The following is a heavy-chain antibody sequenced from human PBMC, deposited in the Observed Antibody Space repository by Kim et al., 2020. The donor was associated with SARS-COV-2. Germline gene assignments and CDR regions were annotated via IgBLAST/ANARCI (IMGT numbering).Heavy chain of an antibody. Sequence: ASVKVSCKASGYTFTSYYMHWVRQAPGQGLEWMGIINPSGGSTSYAQKFQGRVTMTRDTSTSTVYMELSSLRSEDTAVYYCASRRRYSLDYYGMDVWGQGTTVTVSS. J-gene: IGHJ6*02. D-gene: IGHD5-18*01. CDR3: ASRRRYSLDYYGMDV. V-gene: IGHV1-46*01. CDR1: GYTFTSYY. CDR2: INPSGGST.